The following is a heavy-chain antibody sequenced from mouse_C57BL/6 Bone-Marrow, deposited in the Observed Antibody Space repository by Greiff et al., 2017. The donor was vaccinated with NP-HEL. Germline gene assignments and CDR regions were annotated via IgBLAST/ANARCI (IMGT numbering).Heavy chain of an antibody. V-gene: IGHV14-1*01. J-gene: IGHJ4*01. CDR2: IDPEDGDS. CDR1: GFNIKDYY. CDR3: TTWAYLMDY. D-gene: IGHD2-10*01. Sequence: VQLQQSGAELVRPGASVKLSCTASGFNIKDYYMNWVKQRPEQGLEWIGRIDPEDGDSEYASKFQGKATMTADTSSNTASLQLSSLTSEDTAVYYCTTWAYLMDYWGQGTSVTVSS.